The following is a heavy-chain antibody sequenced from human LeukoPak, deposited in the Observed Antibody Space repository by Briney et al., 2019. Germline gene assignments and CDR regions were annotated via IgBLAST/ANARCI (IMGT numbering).Heavy chain of an antibody. CDR1: GFTFSSYG. Sequence: GGSLRLPCAASGFTFSSYGMHWVRQAPGKGLEWVAVISYDGSNKYYADSVKGRFTISRDNSKNTLYLQMNSLRAEDTAVYYCATMVRGVYWGQGTLVTVSS. CDR3: ATMVRGVY. D-gene: IGHD3-10*01. J-gene: IGHJ4*02. CDR2: ISYDGSNK. V-gene: IGHV3-30*03.